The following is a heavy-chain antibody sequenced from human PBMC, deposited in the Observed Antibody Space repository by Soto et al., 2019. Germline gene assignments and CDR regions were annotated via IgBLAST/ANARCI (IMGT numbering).Heavy chain of an antibody. D-gene: IGHD6-19*01. Sequence: PGGSLILSCAASGFTFSSYAMSWVRQAPGKGLEWVSAISGSGGSTYYADSVKGRFTISRDNSKNTLYLQMNSLRAEDTAVYYCAKGPIAGAGTFQDYWGKGPLVTVSS. CDR3: AKGPIAGAGTFQDY. CDR2: ISGSGGST. J-gene: IGHJ4*02. CDR1: GFTFSSYA. V-gene: IGHV3-23*01.